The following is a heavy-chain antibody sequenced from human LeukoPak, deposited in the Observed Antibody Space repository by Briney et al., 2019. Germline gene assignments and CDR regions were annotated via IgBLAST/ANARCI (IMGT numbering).Heavy chain of an antibody. D-gene: IGHD6-13*01. Sequence: GGSLRPSCAASGFTFSSYGMHWVRQAPGKGLEWVAVISYDGSNKYYADSVKGRFTISRDNSKNTLYLQMNSLRAEDTAVYYCARTAAGTFFDYWGQGTLVTVSS. V-gene: IGHV3-30*03. CDR2: ISYDGSNK. CDR3: ARTAAGTFFDY. J-gene: IGHJ4*02. CDR1: GFTFSSYG.